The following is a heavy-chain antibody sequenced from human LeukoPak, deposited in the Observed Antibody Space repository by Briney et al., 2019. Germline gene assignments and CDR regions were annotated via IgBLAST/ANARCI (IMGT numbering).Heavy chain of an antibody. J-gene: IGHJ6*02. Sequence: GASVKVSCKASGGTFSSYAISWVRQAPGQGLEWMGRIIPILGIANYAQKFQGRVTITADKSTSTAYMELSSLRSEDTAVYYCARHGIRGCSGGRCFTSFLYYGLDVWGQGSTVTVSS. V-gene: IGHV1-69*04. CDR2: IIPILGIA. CDR3: ARHGIRGCSGGRCFTSFLYYGLDV. CDR1: GGTFSSYA. D-gene: IGHD2-15*01.